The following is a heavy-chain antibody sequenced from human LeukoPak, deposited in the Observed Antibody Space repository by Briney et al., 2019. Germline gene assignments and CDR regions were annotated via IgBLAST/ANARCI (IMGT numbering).Heavy chain of an antibody. CDR3: AKAATSAWLNFDS. Sequence: GGSLRLSCAASGFTFSSYAMSWVRQAPGKGLEWVSTISAGGGSTYYSDSVKGRFTISRDNSKNTLYLQMNSLRAEDTAIYYCAKAATSAWLNFDSWGQGTLVPVSS. V-gene: IGHV3-23*01. CDR1: GFTFSSYA. D-gene: IGHD6-19*01. J-gene: IGHJ4*02. CDR2: ISAGGGST.